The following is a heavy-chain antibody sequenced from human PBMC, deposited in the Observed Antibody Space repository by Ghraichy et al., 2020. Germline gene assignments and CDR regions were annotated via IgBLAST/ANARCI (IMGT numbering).Heavy chain of an antibody. CDR1: GFTFSTYA. CDR3: AKDQMSSTWHWSPLDY. D-gene: IGHD6-13*01. J-gene: IGHJ4*02. Sequence: GGSLTLSCAASGFTFSTYAMNWVRQAPGKGPEWLCGISVGGASTYYADSVKGRFTISRDNSENTLYLQINSLRVEDTAVYYCAKDQMSSTWHWSPLDYWGQGNLVTVSS. V-gene: IGHV3-23*01. CDR2: ISVGGAST.